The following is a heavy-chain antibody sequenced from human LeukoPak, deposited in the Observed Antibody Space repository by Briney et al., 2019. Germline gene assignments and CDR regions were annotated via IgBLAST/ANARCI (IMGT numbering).Heavy chain of an antibody. D-gene: IGHD5-12*01. Sequence: GGSLRLSCAASGFTFSSYGTHWVRQAPGKGLEWVAVISYDGSNKYYADSVKGRFTISRDNSKNTLYLQMNSLRAEDTAVYYCAKAPKYYSGYDSVDYWGQGTLVTVSS. V-gene: IGHV3-30*18. CDR2: ISYDGSNK. CDR3: AKAPKYYSGYDSVDY. J-gene: IGHJ4*02. CDR1: GFTFSSYG.